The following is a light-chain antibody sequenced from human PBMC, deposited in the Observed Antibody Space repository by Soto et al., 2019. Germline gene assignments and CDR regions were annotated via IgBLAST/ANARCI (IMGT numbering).Light chain of an antibody. CDR3: QQRSNWPIT. CDR1: QSVRSN. Sequence: EVVMTQSPATLSVSPGERVTLSCRASQSVRSNLAWYQQKPGQSPRLLIYGASTRATGIPARFSGSGSGTEFTLTISSLEPEDFAVYYCQQRSNWPITFGQGTRLEIK. CDR2: GAS. J-gene: IGKJ5*01. V-gene: IGKV3-15*01.